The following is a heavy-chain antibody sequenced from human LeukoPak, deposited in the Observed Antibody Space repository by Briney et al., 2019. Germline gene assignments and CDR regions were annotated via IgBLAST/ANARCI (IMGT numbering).Heavy chain of an antibody. V-gene: IGHV3-48*03. CDR3: ASLWPEKNWFDP. Sequence: GGPLRLSCAASGFTFSSYEMNWVRQAPGKGLEWVSYISSSGSTIYYADSVKGRFTISRDNAKNSLYLQMNSLRAEDTAVYYCASLWPEKNWFDPWGQGTLVTVSS. CDR2: ISSSGSTI. J-gene: IGHJ5*02. CDR1: GFTFSSYE. D-gene: IGHD3-10*01.